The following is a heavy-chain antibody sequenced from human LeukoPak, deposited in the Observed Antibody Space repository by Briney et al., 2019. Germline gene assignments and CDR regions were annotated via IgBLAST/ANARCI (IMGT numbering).Heavy chain of an antibody. CDR1: GGSFSGYY. CDR2: IYYSGST. J-gene: IGHJ3*02. Sequence: SETLSLTCAVYGGSFSGYYWSWIRQPPGKGLEWIGYIYYSGSTYYNPSLKSRVTISVDTSKNQFSLKLSSVTAADTAVYYCARAREDAFDIWGQGTMVTVSS. CDR3: ARAREDAFDI. V-gene: IGHV4-30-4*01.